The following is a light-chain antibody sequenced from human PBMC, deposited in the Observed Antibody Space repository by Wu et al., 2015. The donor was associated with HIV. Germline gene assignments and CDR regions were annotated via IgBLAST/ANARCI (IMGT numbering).Light chain of an antibody. CDR3: QQYNNWPLT. J-gene: IGKJ4*01. V-gene: IGKV3-15*01. CDR2: GAS. CDR1: QSVSSN. Sequence: EIVMTRSPATLSVSPGERATLSCRASQSVSSNLAWYQQKPGQAPRLLIYGASTRATGIPARFSGSGSGTEFTLAISSMRSEDFAVYYCQQYNNWPLTFGGGTKVEIK.